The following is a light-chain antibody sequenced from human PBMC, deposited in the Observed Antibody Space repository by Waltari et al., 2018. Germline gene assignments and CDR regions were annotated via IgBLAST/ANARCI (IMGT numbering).Light chain of an antibody. V-gene: IGLV1-51*02. CDR3: GTWDSSLNVVV. J-gene: IGLJ3*02. CDR2: ENA. Sequence: QSVLTQPPSVSAAPGQKVTISCSGSSSNIGNHYVSWEQPLPGTAPKLLIHENANPPAGIHDRVSVAKSGTSATLGITGLQTGDEADYYCGTWDSSLNVVVFGGGTRLTVL. CDR1: SSNIGNHY.